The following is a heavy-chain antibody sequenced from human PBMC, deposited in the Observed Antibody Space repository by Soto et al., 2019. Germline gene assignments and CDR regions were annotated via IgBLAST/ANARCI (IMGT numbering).Heavy chain of an antibody. Sequence: SETLSLTCAVYGGSFTGFYWSWIRQPPGKGLEWIGEINHRGGTNYNPSLRSRVTISVDTSKNQFSLKLNSVTAADTAVYYCATSYFDFWSGFYRGYYFDYWGQGTLVTVSS. CDR3: ATSYFDFWSGFYRGYYFDY. D-gene: IGHD3-3*01. V-gene: IGHV4-34*01. CDR2: INHRGGT. CDR1: GGSFTGFY. J-gene: IGHJ4*02.